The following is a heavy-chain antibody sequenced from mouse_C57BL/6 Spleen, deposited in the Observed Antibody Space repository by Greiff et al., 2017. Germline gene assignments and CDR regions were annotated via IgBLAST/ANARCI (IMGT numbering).Heavy chain of an antibody. CDR1: GYAFSSSW. V-gene: IGHV1-82*01. Sequence: QVQLQQSGPELVKPGASVKISCKASGYAFSSSWMNWVKQRPGKGLEWIGRIYPGDGDTNYNGKFKGKATLTADKSSSTAYMQLSSLTSEDSAVYFCARDYYGTGYFEVWGTGPTVTVSS. CDR3: ARDYYGTGYFEV. CDR2: IYPGDGDT. J-gene: IGHJ1*03. D-gene: IGHD1-1*01.